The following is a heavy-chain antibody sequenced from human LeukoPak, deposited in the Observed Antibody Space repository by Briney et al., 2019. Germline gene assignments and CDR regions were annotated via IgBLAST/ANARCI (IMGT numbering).Heavy chain of an antibody. V-gene: IGHV1-69*13. D-gene: IGHD4-23*01. CDR3: ARGWLAETTVVTPYNY. Sequence: GASVKVSCKASGGTFSSYAINWVRQAPGQGLEWMGGIIPLFGTANYAQKFQGRVTITAAESMRTAYMELSSLRSVDTAVYYCARGWLAETTVVTPYNYWGQGTLVTVSS. J-gene: IGHJ4*02. CDR1: GGTFSSYA. CDR2: IIPLFGTA.